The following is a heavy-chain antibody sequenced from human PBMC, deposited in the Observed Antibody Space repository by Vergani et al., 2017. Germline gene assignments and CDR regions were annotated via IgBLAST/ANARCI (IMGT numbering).Heavy chain of an antibody. Sequence: QVQLQQWGAGLLKPSETLSLTCAVYGGSFSGYYWSWIRQPPGKGLEWIGEINHSGSTNYNPSLKSRVTISVDTSKNQFSLKLSSVTAADTAVYYCARIRTTASGFRPWGQGTLVTVSS. CDR1: GGSFSGYY. V-gene: IGHV4-34*01. J-gene: IGHJ5*02. CDR2: INHSGST. CDR3: ARIRTTASGFRP. D-gene: IGHD4-17*01.